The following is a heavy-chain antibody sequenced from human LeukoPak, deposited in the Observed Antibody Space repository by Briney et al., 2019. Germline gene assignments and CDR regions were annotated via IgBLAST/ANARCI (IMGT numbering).Heavy chain of an antibody. J-gene: IGHJ4*02. Sequence: SETLSLTCTVSGGSISTGGYYWSWIRQHPGKGLEYIGYIYYRGSTYYSPSLKSRLTISLDTPNNQFPLKLRSVTAADTAVYYCVKDSPPRYSGSPPAYWGQGTLVTVSS. D-gene: IGHD1-26*01. CDR2: IYYRGST. CDR1: GGSISTGGYY. CDR3: VKDSPPRYSGSPPAY. V-gene: IGHV4-31*03.